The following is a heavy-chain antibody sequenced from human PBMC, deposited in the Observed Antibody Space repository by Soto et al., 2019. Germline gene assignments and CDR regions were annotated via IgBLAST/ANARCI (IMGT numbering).Heavy chain of an antibody. CDR1: GFIFSSYG. D-gene: IGHD5-12*01. Sequence: QVQLVESGGGVVQPGRSLRLSCAPSGFIFSSYGMHWVRQAPGKGLEWVAVIRYDGSNKYYADSVRGRFTISRDNSKNRLYLQMNSLRAEDTALYYCARVKQGRGGYDSQFDYWGQGTLVTVSS. CDR2: IRYDGSNK. V-gene: IGHV3-33*01. J-gene: IGHJ4*02. CDR3: ARVKQGRGGYDSQFDY.